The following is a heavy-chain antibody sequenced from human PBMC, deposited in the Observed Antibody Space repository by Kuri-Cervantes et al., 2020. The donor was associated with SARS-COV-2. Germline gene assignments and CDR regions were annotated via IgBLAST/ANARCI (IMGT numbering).Heavy chain of an antibody. V-gene: IGHV1-18*01. CDR3: AREKLRSFDWSKPPTPEYYFDY. J-gene: IGHJ4*02. CDR2: ISAYNGNT. CDR1: GYTFTSSD. D-gene: IGHD3-9*01. Sequence: ASVKVSCKASGYTFTSSDINWVRQATGQGLEGMGWISAYNGNTNYAQKLQGRVTMTTDTSTSTAYMELRSLRSDDTAVYYCAREKLRSFDWSKPPTPEYYFDYWGQGTLVTVSS.